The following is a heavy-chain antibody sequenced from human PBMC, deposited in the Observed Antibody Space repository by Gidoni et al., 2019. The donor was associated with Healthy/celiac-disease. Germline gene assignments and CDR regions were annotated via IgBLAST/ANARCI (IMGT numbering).Heavy chain of an antibody. CDR1: GFTFSSYA. CDR3: AKDHDYVWGSYRLYFDY. Sequence: EVQLLESGGGLVQPGGSLRLSCAASGFTFSSYAMSWVRQAPGKGLEWVSAIGGSGGSTYYADSVKGRFTISRDNSKNTLYLQMNSLRAEDTAVYYCAKDHDYVWGSYRLYFDYWGQGTLVTVSS. V-gene: IGHV3-23*01. D-gene: IGHD3-16*02. CDR2: IGGSGGST. J-gene: IGHJ4*02.